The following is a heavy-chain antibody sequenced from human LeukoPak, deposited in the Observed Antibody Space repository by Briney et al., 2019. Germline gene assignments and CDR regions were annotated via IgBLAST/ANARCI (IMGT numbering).Heavy chain of an antibody. CDR2: IYPGNSDT. J-gene: IGHJ4*02. Sequence: GEPLQISSKGSGYSFTSYWIGWVRPMPGKGLEWMGIIYPGNSDTRYSPSFQGQVTISADKSISTAYLQWSSLKASDTAIYYCARQESSGYYSANDYWGQGTLVTVSS. CDR1: GYSFTSYW. V-gene: IGHV5-51*01. CDR3: ARQESSGYYSANDY. D-gene: IGHD3-22*01.